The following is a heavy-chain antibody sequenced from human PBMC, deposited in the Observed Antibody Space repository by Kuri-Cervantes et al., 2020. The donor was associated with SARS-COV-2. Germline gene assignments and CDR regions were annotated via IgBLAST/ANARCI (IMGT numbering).Heavy chain of an antibody. V-gene: IGHV3-30*18. D-gene: IGHD2-15*01. CDR1: GITFSSYG. Sequence: GESLKISCAASGITFSSYGMHWVRQAPGKGLEWVAFISYDGSNKYYVESVKGRFTISRDNSKNTLYLQMNSLRAEDTAVYYCAKDQHGIIVVIAAIDYWGQGTLVTVSS. J-gene: IGHJ4*02. CDR2: ISYDGSNK. CDR3: AKDQHGIIVVIAAIDY.